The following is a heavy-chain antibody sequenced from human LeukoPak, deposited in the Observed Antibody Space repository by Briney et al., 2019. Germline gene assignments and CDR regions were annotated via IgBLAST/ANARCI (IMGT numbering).Heavy chain of an antibody. Sequence: PSETLSLTCTVSGGSISSYYGSWIRQPPGEGLEWIGYIYYGGSANYNPSLKSRVTVSVDTSKNQFSLKLSSVTAADTAVYYCASTLDTRGAFDIWGQGTMVTVSS. D-gene: IGHD5-18*01. J-gene: IGHJ3*02. CDR1: GGSISSYY. CDR3: ASTLDTRGAFDI. CDR2: IYYGGSA. V-gene: IGHV4-59*08.